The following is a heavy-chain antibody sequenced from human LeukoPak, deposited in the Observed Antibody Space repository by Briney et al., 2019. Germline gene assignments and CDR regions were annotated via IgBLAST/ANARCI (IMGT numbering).Heavy chain of an antibody. D-gene: IGHD6-13*01. V-gene: IGHV1-18*01. CDR3: ARDGATVAAGSSYYHYYLDV. J-gene: IGHJ6*03. CDR2: ISAYNDNT. Sequence: GWISAYNDNTNYAQKLQGRVNMTTDTSKSTVYMELRRLRSDDTAVYHCARDGATVAAGSSYYHYYLDVWGKGTTVTVSS.